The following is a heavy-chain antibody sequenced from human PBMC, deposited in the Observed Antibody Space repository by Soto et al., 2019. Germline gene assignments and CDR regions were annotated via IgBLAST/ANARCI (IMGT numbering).Heavy chain of an antibody. CDR2: IYWDDDK. D-gene: IGHD1-1*01. J-gene: IGHJ4*02. Sequence: SGPTLVNPTQTLTLTCTFSGSSLTTSGVGVGWIRRPPGKALEWLALIYWDDDKRYSPSLKSRLTITKDTSKNQVVLTMTNMDPVDTATYYCAHRLEIAVTGTLDYWGQGTLVTVSS. CDR1: GSSLTTSGVG. CDR3: AHRLEIAVTGTLDY. V-gene: IGHV2-5*02.